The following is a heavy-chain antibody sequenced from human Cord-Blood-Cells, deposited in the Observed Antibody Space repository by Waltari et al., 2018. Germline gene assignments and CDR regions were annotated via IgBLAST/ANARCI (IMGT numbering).Heavy chain of an antibody. J-gene: IGHJ4*02. CDR2: IIPIFGTA. D-gene: IGHD6-13*01. Sequence: QVQLVQSGAEVKKPGAPVKVSFKASGGNFSSYAISWVRQAPGQGLEWMGGIIPIFGTANYAQEFQGRVTITADESTSTAYMELSSLRSEDTAVYYCASFGSSFDYWGQGTLVTVSS. V-gene: IGHV1-69*01. CDR1: GGNFSSYA. CDR3: ASFGSSFDY.